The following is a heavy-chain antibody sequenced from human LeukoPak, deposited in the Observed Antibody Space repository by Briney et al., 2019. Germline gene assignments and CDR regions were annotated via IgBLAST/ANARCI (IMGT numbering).Heavy chain of an antibody. CDR1: GGSISSSSYY. CDR3: ARDIVATIPTPFDP. J-gene: IGHJ5*02. D-gene: IGHD5-12*01. CDR2: IYTSGST. Sequence: SETLSLTCTVSGGSISSSSYYWGWIRQPAGKGLEWIGRIYTSGSTNYNPSLKSRVTMSVDTSKNQFSLKLSSVTAADTAVYYCARDIVATIPTPFDPWGQGTLVTVSS. V-gene: IGHV4-61*02.